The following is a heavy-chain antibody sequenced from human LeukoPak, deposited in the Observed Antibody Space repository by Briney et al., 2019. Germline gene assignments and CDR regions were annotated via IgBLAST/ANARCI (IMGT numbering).Heavy chain of an antibody. CDR2: ISASGGNT. V-gene: IGHV3-23*01. J-gene: IGHJ4*02. CDR1: GFTFSRYA. Sequence: GGSLRLSCAASGFTFSRYAMTWVRQAPGKGLEWFSSISASGGNTYYADSVKGRFTISRDNSKNTLYLQMNSLRAEDTAIYYCARGGDYGVKIDYWGQGTLVSVSS. D-gene: IGHD4-17*01. CDR3: ARGGDYGVKIDY.